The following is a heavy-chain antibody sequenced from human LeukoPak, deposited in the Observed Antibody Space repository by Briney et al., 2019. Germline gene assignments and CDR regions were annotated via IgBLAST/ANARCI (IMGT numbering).Heavy chain of an antibody. J-gene: IGHJ6*03. CDR1: GGSISSGGYY. CDR2: IYYSGSA. V-gene: IGHV4-31*03. D-gene: IGHD3-3*01. CDR3: ARGSGPNYYYYYMDV. Sequence: SETLSLTCTVSGGSISSGGYYWSWIRQHPGKGLEWIGYIYYSGSAYYNPSLKSRVTISVDTSKNQFSLKLSSVTAADTAVYYCARGSGPNYYYYYMDVWGKGTTVTVSS.